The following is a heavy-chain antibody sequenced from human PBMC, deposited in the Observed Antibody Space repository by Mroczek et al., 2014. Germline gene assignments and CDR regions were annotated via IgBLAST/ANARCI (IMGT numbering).Heavy chain of an antibody. J-gene: IGHJ4*02. V-gene: IGHV3-23*04. CDR3: AKDPFRKEARIDY. CDR1: GFTFSSYA. CDR2: ISGSGGST. D-gene: IGHD1-14*01. Sequence: VQLVQVWGGGLGTEPWGGPVRLSCAASGFTFSSYAMSWVRQAPGKGLEWVSAISGSGGSTYYADSVKGRFTISRDNSKNTLYLQMNSLRAEDTAVYYCAKDPFRKEARIDYWGQGTLVTVSS.